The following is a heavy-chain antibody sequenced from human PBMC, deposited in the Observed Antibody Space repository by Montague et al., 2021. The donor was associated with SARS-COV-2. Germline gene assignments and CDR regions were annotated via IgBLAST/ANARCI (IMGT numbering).Heavy chain of an antibody. Sequence: CAISGDSVSRNSAAWNWIRQSPSIGCEWLGRTYYRSKWYNDYAVSVKRRITINPDTAKNQISLQLNSVTPEDTAGYYCARTSASSDYWGQGTLVTVSS. V-gene: IGHV6-1*01. CDR2: TYYRSKWYN. CDR1: GDSVSRNSAA. J-gene: IGHJ4*02. D-gene: IGHD1-26*01. CDR3: ARTSASSDY.